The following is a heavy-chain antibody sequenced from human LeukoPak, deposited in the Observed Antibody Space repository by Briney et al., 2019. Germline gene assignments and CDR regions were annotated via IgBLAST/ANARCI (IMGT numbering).Heavy chain of an antibody. CDR2: MNPNSGNT. CDR3: ARVLTTRYYYYYYGMDV. V-gene: IGHV1-8*01. Sequence: ASVKVSCKASGYTFTSYDISWVRQATGQGLEWMGWMNPNSGNTGYAQKFQGRVTMTRNTSISTAYMELSRLRSDDTAVYYCARVLTTRYYYYYYGMDVWGQGTTVTVSS. CDR1: GYTFTSYD. D-gene: IGHD1-26*01. J-gene: IGHJ6*02.